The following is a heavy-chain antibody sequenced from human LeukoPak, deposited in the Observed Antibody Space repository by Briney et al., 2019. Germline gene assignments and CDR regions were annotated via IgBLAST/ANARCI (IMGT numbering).Heavy chain of an antibody. Sequence: AGGSPRLSCAASGFTFSSYSMNWVRQAPGKGLEWVSSISSSSSYIYYADSVKGRFTISRDNAKNSLYLQMNSLRAEDTAVYYCARVKWELPRRMGYAFDIWGQGTMVTVSS. CDR3: ARVKWELPRRMGYAFDI. CDR1: GFTFSSYS. J-gene: IGHJ3*02. D-gene: IGHD1-26*01. V-gene: IGHV3-21*01. CDR2: ISSSSSYI.